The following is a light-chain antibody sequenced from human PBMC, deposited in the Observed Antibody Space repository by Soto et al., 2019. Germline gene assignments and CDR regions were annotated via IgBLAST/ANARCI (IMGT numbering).Light chain of an antibody. CDR3: NSYTTLSNRV. CDR1: SSDVGSYNY. J-gene: IGLJ1*01. Sequence: QSALTQPASVSASPGQSITISCTGTSSDVGSYNYVSWFQQHPGKAPKVMIYEVANRPSGVSNRFSGSKSGNTASLTISGLQTEDEANYYCNSYTTLSNRVFGTGTKLTVL. V-gene: IGLV2-14*01. CDR2: EVA.